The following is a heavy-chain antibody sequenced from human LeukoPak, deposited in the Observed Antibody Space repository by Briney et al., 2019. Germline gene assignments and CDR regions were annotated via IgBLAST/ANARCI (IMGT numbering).Heavy chain of an antibody. CDR3: AKPLFNSGYYNFDY. Sequence: GSLRLSCAASGFTFSSYGMHWVRQAPGKGLEWVAVISYDGSNKYYADSVKGRFTISRDNSKNTLYLQMNSLRAEDTAVYYCAKPLFNSGYYNFDYWGQGTLVTVSS. J-gene: IGHJ4*02. V-gene: IGHV3-30*18. CDR2: ISYDGSNK. CDR1: GFTFSSYG. D-gene: IGHD3-22*01.